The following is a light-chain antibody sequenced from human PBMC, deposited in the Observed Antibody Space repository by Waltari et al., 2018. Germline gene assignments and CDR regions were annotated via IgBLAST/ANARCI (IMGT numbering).Light chain of an antibody. CDR1: QSVLYSSNNKNY. CDR3: QQYYSIPLT. J-gene: IGKJ4*01. V-gene: IGKV4-1*01. Sequence: DIVMTQSADSLAVSLGERATIHCKSSQSVLYSSNNKNYLAWYQQKPGQPPKLLIYWASTRESGVPDRFTGSGSGTDFTLTISSLQAEDVAVYYCQQYYSIPLTFGGGTTVEIK. CDR2: WAS.